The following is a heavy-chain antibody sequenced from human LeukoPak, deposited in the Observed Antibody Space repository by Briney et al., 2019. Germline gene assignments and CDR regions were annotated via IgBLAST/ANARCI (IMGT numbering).Heavy chain of an antibody. CDR2: IYYSGRT. J-gene: IGHJ4*02. D-gene: IGHD5-24*01. CDR3: ARHEEEDGYNAKTFHY. Sequence: SETLSLTCTVSGGSISGSNYYWGWIRQPPGMGLEWIGSIYYSGRTYYNLSLKSRVTISVDTSKNQFSLRLSSVTAADTAVYYCARHEEEDGYNAKTFHYWGQGTLVTVSS. CDR1: GGSISGSNYY. V-gene: IGHV4-39*01.